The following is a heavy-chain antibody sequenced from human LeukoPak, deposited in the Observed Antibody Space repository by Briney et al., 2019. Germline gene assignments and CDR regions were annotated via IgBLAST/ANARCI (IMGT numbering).Heavy chain of an antibody. D-gene: IGHD6-13*01. Sequence: GASVKVSCKASGYTFTSYDINWVRQATGQGLEWMGWMNPNSGNTGYAQKFQGRVTMTRDTSISTAYMELSRLRSDDTAVYYCARVSQMSIAAAGTWGQGTLVTVSS. V-gene: IGHV1-8*01. CDR3: ARVSQMSIAAAGT. CDR1: GYTFTSYD. CDR2: MNPNSGNT. J-gene: IGHJ5*02.